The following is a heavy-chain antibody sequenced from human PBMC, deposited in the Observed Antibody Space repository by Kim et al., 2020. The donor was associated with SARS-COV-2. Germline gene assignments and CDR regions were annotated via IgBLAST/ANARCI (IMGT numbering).Heavy chain of an antibody. D-gene: IGHD3-22*01. V-gene: IGHV1-46*01. Sequence: ASVKVSCKASGYTFTSYYMHWVRQAPGQGLEWMGIINPSGGSTSYAQKFQGRVTMTRDTSTSTVYMELSSLRSEDTAVYYCARGSHYYDSSGYSYYFDYWGQGTLVTVSS. CDR3: ARGSHYYDSSGYSYYFDY. J-gene: IGHJ4*02. CDR2: INPSGGST. CDR1: GYTFTSYY.